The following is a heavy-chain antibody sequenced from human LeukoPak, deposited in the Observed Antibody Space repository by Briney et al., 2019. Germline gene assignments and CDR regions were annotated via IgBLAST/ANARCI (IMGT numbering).Heavy chain of an antibody. CDR3: ARGEIMISFGGVYVFDI. V-gene: IGHV3-53*01. J-gene: IGHJ3*02. CDR1: GGSISSSSYY. Sequence: PSETLSLTCTVSGGSISSSSYYWGWIRQAPGKGLEWVSVIYSGGSTFFADTVKGRFTISRDNSKNTMYLQMNSLRAEDTAVYYCARGEIMISFGGVYVFDIWGQGTMVTVSS. CDR2: IYSGGST. D-gene: IGHD3-16*01.